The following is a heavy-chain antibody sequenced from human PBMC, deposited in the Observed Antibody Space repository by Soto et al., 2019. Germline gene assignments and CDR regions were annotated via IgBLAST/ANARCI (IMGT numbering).Heavy chain of an antibody. CDR1: GASITGSDW. V-gene: IGHV4-4*02. D-gene: IGHD3-22*01. CDR3: VRMSVVGYFDY. CDR2: TYHSGTT. J-gene: IGHJ4*02. Sequence: PSETLSLTCTVSGASITGSDWWSWVRQTPEKGLEWIGETYHSGTTNYHPSLKSRVTISQDKSKNQFSLNLTSVTAADTAVYSCVRMSVVGYFDYWGRGSLVTVSS.